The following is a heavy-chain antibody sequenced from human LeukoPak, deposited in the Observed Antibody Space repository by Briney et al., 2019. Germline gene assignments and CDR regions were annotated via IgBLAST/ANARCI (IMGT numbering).Heavy chain of an antibody. CDR2: ISGSGGST. V-gene: IGHV3-23*01. J-gene: IGHJ4*02. D-gene: IGHD3-3*01. CDR1: GFTFSSYA. Sequence: PGGSLRLSCAASGFTFSSYAMSWVRQAPGNGLEWVSAISGSGGSTYYADSVKGRFTISRDNSKNTLYLQMNSLRAEDTAVYYCAKLSRLRFLEWLLGGYFDYWGQGTLVTVSS. CDR3: AKLSRLRFLEWLLGGYFDY.